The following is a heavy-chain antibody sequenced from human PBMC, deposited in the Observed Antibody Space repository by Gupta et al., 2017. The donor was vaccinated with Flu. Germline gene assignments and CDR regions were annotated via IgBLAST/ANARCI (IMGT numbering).Heavy chain of an antibody. CDR2: VRTKAKGYTT. Sequence: EVQLVESGGGLVQPGGSLRLTCAASGFTFSDHYMDWVRQVAGKGPEWVGRVRTKAKGYTTEYAASVQGRFTISRDDSRNSVHLQMNNLRIEDTAVYYCARAFTIATDQFDYWGQGTLVTVSS. D-gene: IGHD2-21*01. V-gene: IGHV3-72*01. CDR3: ARAFTIATDQFDY. CDR1: GFTFSDHY. J-gene: IGHJ4*02.